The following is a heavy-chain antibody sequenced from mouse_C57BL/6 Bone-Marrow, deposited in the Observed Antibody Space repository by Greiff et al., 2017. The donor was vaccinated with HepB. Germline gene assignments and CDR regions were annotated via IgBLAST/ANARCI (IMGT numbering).Heavy chain of an antibody. V-gene: IGHV5-17*01. D-gene: IGHD1-1*01. Sequence: EVMLVVSGGGLVKPGGSLKLSCAASGFTFSDYGMHWVRQAPEKGLEWVAYISSGSSAIYYADTVKGRFIISRDNAKNTLFLQMTSLRSEDTAMYYCARSIDHGSSLGVYFDYWGQGTTLTVSS. J-gene: IGHJ2*01. CDR3: ARSIDHGSSLGVYFDY. CDR1: GFTFSDYG. CDR2: ISSGSSAI.